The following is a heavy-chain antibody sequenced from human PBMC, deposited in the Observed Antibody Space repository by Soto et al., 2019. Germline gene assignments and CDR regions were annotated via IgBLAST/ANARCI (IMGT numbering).Heavy chain of an antibody. J-gene: IGHJ4*02. CDR3: ATVGAWDFDWLLSVDY. Sequence: GGSLRLSSAATGFTCSSYAMSWVRQAPGEGLEWVSAISGSGGSTYYADSVKGRFTISRDNSKNTLYLQMNSLRAEDTAVYYCATVGAWDFDWLLSVDYWGQGTLVTVSS. CDR1: GFTCSSYA. D-gene: IGHD3-9*01. V-gene: IGHV3-23*01. CDR2: ISGSGGST.